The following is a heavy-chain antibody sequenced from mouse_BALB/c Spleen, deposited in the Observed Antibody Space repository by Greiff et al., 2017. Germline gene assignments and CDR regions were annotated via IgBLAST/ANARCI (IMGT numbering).Heavy chain of an antibody. Sequence: QVQLQQSGAELVRPGTSVKVSCKASGYAFTNYLIEWVKQRPGQGLEWIGVINPGSGGTNYNEKFKGKATLTADKSSSTAYMQLSSLTSDDSAVYFCARPYYDYGYDYWGQGTTLTVSS. J-gene: IGHJ2*01. D-gene: IGHD2-4*01. CDR3: ARPYYDYGYDY. V-gene: IGHV1-54*01. CDR1: GYAFTNYL. CDR2: INPGSGGT.